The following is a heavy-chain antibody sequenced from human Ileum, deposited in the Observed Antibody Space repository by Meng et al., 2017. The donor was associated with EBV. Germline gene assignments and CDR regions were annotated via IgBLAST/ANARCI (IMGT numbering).Heavy chain of an antibody. Sequence: QVQLHESGPRLVKPPGXXXLTCSVSDDSTIRSNWWSWVRQPPGKGLEWIGEILHAGVTNYNPSLKSRVSMSVDRSRIQASLNLNSVTAADTAIYYCARGEDYTWDVWGQGIQVTVSS. D-gene: IGHD3-16*01. CDR1: DDSTIRSNW. J-gene: IGHJ4*02. CDR3: ARGEDYTWDV. CDR2: ILHAGVT. V-gene: IGHV4-4*03.